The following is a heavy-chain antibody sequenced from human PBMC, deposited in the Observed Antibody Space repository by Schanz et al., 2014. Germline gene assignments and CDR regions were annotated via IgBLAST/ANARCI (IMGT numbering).Heavy chain of an antibody. J-gene: IGHJ6*03. CDR3: AKGSRSGSKVMDV. CDR1: GFTFSDYS. D-gene: IGHD3-10*01. V-gene: IGHV3-48*04. CDR2: IRSSSTPI. Sequence: EVQLVESGGGLVQPGGSLRLSCAASGFTFSDYSMNWVRQAPGKGPEWVSYIRSSSTPIYYADSVKGRFTISRDNAKSSLYLQMNSLRPEDTALYYCAKGSRSGSKVMDVWGKGTTVTVSS.